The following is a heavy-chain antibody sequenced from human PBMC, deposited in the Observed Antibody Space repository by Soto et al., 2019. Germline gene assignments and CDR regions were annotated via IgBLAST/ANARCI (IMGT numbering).Heavy chain of an antibody. J-gene: IGHJ4*02. V-gene: IGHV1-69*08. CDR2: IIPLLSTS. CDR1: GGPFSSDI. CDR3: ARDSPIGSTFSGYDAIDY. D-gene: IGHD5-12*01. Sequence: QVQLEQSGAEVKKPGSSVRVSCKASGGPFSSDIITWVRQAPGQGLEWMGRIIPLLSTSTYAQNFQGRLTITADRSTGTAYMDLKNLTSADTAVYYCARDSPIGSTFSGYDAIDYWGQGTRITVSS.